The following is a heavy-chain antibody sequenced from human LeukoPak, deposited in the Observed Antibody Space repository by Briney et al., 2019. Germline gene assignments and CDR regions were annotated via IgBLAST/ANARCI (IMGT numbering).Heavy chain of an antibody. V-gene: IGHV4-30-4*08. D-gene: IGHD6-6*01. CDR3: ARESIAARLGYYYYYMDV. CDR2: IYYSGST. CDR1: AGSISSGDYY. J-gene: IGHJ6*03. Sequence: PSQTLSLTCTVSAGSISSGDYYWSWIRQPPGKGLEWIGYIYYSGSTYYNPSLKSRVTISVDTSKNQFSLKLSSVTAADTAVYYCARESIAARLGYYYYYMDVWGKGTTVTVSS.